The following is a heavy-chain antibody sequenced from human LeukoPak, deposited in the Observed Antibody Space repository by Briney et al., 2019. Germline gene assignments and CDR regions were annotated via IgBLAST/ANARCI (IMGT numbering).Heavy chain of an antibody. CDR3: ARDNAWEPGAFDI. CDR2: ISSSSSYI. J-gene: IGHJ3*02. Sequence: GGSLRLSCAASGCTFSSYSMNWVRQAPGKGLEWVSSISSSSSYIYYADSVKGRFTISRDNAKNSLYLQMNSLRAEDTAVYYCARDNAWEPGAFDIWGQGTMVTVSS. D-gene: IGHD1-26*01. V-gene: IGHV3-21*01. CDR1: GCTFSSYS.